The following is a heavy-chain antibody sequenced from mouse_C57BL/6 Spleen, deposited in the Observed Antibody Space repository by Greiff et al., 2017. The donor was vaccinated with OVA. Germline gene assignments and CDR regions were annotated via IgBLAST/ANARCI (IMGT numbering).Heavy chain of an antibody. Sequence: VQLQQSGAELVRPGASVKLSCKASGYTFTDYYINWVKQRPGQGLEWIARIYPGSGNTYYNEKFKGKATLTAEKSSSTAYMQLSSLTSEDSAVYFCAREGYYYGSSYDYFDYWGQGTTLTVSS. CDR2: IYPGSGNT. V-gene: IGHV1-76*01. J-gene: IGHJ2*01. CDR1: GYTFTDYY. CDR3: AREGYYYGSSYDYFDY. D-gene: IGHD1-1*01.